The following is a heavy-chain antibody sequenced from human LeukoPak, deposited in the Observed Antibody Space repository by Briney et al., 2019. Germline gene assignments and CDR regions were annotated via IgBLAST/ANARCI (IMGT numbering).Heavy chain of an antibody. J-gene: IGHJ4*02. CDR3: ARAGLGSGYHGGFDY. CDR2: ISSSGSTI. V-gene: IGHV3-48*03. CDR1: GFTFSSYE. D-gene: IGHD3-22*01. Sequence: AGGSLRLSCAASGFTFSSYEMNWVRQAPGKGLEWVSYISSSGSTIYYADSVKGRFTISRDNAKNSLYLQMNSLRAEDTAVYYCARAGLGSGYHGGFDYWGQGTLVTVSS.